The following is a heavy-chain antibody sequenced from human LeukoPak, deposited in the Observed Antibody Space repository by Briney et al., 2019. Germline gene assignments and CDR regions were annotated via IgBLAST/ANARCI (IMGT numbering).Heavy chain of an antibody. CDR3: ATGLSIVSGIVGDPWPHY. CDR1: GYTLTELS. CDR2: FDPEDGET. J-gene: IGHJ4*02. D-gene: IGHD1-26*01. V-gene: IGHV1-24*01. Sequence: GASVKVSCKVPGYTLTELSMHWVRQAPGKGLEWMGGFDPEDGETIYAQKFQGRVTMTEDTSTDTACMELSSLRSEDTAVYYCATGLSIVSGIVGDPWPHYWGQGTLVTVSS.